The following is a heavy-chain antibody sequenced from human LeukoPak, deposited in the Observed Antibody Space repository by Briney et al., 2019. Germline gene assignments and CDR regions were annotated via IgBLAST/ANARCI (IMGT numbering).Heavy chain of an antibody. CDR1: GYTFTGYY. CDR2: INTNSGGA. Sequence: GASVMLSCKAAGYTFTGYYMHWVRHPPAQGLEWMGCINTNSGGANYAQKFQGRVTMTRDTSISTAYMELRRLSSDDTAVYYCARDWGVYSSSWITIFDYWGEGALVTVSS. J-gene: IGHJ4*02. V-gene: IGHV1-2*02. D-gene: IGHD6-13*01. CDR3: ARDWGVYSSSWITIFDY.